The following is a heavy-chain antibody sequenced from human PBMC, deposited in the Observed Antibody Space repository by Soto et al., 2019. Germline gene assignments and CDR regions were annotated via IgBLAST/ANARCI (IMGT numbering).Heavy chain of an antibody. CDR1: GYTFSAYG. J-gene: IGHJ4*02. Sequence: EASVKVSCKGSGYTFSAYGISWVRQAPGQGLEWMGWITPYNGNTHYEQKFQGRVTMTADTSTSTAYMEVGGLRSDDTAVYYCARGNSGYDYPAIFDYWGQGTLVTVSS. CDR2: ITPYNGNT. D-gene: IGHD5-12*01. V-gene: IGHV1-18*01. CDR3: ARGNSGYDYPAIFDY.